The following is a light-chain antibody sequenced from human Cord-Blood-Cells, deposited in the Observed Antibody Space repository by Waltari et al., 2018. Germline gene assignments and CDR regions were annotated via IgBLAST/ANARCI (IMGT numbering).Light chain of an antibody. CDR2: EGS. CDR3: CSYAGSSTV. Sequence: QSALTQPASVSGSPGQSITISCTGTSSAVGSYNLVSWYQQHPGKAPKLMIYEGSKRPSGVSNRFSGSKSGNTASLTISGLQAEDEADYYCCSYAGSSTVFGTGTKVTVL. V-gene: IGLV2-23*03. CDR1: SSAVGSYNL. J-gene: IGLJ1*01.